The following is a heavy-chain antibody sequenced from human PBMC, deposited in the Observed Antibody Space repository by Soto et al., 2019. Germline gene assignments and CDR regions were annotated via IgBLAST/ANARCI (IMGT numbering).Heavy chain of an antibody. CDR3: ARASRQFPAYCGNDCPNAFDI. V-gene: IGHV4-31*03. D-gene: IGHD2-21*02. CDR2: IYHSGST. J-gene: IGHJ3*02. Sequence: QVQLQESGPGLVKPSQTLSLTCTVSGGSISIGGYYWSWIRQHPGKGLEWIGYIYHSGSTFYNPSLKSRVIISLDTSKNQFSLKMSSVTAADTAVYYCARASRQFPAYCGNDCPNAFDIWGQGTMVTVSS. CDR1: GGSISIGGYY.